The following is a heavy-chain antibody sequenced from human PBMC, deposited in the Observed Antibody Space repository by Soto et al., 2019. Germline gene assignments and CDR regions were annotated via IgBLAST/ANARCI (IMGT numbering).Heavy chain of an antibody. CDR2: ISAGSLFI. V-gene: IGHV3-21*01. CDR3: ARSPGVGVRGAY. J-gene: IGHJ4*02. Sequence: PWGFLRVSCARSVLTFSAYNINEVRQAPGKGLEWVSSISAGSLFIYQPDSMKGRFTISRDDARNSVYLQMNTLTAEDTAVYYCARSPGVGVRGAYWGQGTLVTFSS. D-gene: IGHD3-16*01. CDR1: VLTFSAYN.